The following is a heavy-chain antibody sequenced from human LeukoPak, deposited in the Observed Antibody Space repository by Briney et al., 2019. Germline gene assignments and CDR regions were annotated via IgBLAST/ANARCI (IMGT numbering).Heavy chain of an antibody. D-gene: IGHD6-19*01. CDR2: VGISGDT. CDR3: VRGGIQVSGIDEIDY. V-gene: IGHV3-13*01. J-gene: IGHJ4*02. CDR1: GLTFRSYD. Sequence: GGSLRLSCAASGLTFRSYDMHWVRQVTGKGLEWVSAVGISGDTYYAGSVKGRFTISRENAKNSLYLQMNSLTAGDTAVYYCVRGGIQVSGIDEIDYWGQGTLVTVSS.